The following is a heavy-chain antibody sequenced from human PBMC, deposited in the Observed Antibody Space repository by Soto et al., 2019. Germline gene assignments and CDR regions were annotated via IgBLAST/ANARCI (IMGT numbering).Heavy chain of an antibody. CDR3: AAARTNSGIYYGTDAFDF. Sequence: GGYPRLSSAASGFTVSSNFMSWVRQAPGKGLEWVSVIYSGGSTYYADSVKGRFTISRDISKNTVYLQMNSLRDEDTAVYYCAAARTNSGIYYGTDAFDFPGQGLLVSVS. J-gene: IGHJ3*01. D-gene: IGHD1-26*01. CDR1: GFTVSSNF. CDR2: IYSGGST. V-gene: IGHV3-53*01.